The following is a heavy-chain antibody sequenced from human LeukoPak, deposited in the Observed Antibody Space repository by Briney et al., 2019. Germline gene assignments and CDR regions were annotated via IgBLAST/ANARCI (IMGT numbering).Heavy chain of an antibody. CDR1: GFTFSSFS. Sequence: GGSLRLSCAASGFTFSSFSMIWVRQAPGKGLEWVANIKQDGSEKYYVDSVQGRFTISRDNAENSLYLQMNSLRAEDTAVYYCARGMTVAANWFDSWGQGTLVTVSS. J-gene: IGHJ5*01. CDR2: IKQDGSEK. V-gene: IGHV3-7*01. CDR3: ARGMTVAANWFDS. D-gene: IGHD6-19*01.